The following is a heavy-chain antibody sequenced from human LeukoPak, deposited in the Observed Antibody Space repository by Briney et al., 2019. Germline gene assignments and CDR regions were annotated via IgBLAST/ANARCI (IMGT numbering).Heavy chain of an antibody. D-gene: IGHD6-13*01. J-gene: IGHJ4*02. CDR1: GFTFDDYG. V-gene: IGHV3-9*01. Sequence: GGSLRLSCAASGFTFDDYGMHWVRQAPGKGLEWVSGISWNSDNIGYADSVKGRFTISRDNARNSLYLQMNSLRAEDTALYYCAKGTLSSTWSPSDYWSQGTLVTVSP. CDR2: ISWNSDNI. CDR3: AKGTLSSTWSPSDY.